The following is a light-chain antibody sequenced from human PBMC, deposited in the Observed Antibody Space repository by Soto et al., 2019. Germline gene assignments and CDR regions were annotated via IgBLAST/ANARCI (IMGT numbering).Light chain of an antibody. CDR3: QQYTSYGIYT. V-gene: IGKV1-5*01. CDR1: QRISSW. J-gene: IGKJ2*01. Sequence: DMQMTQSPSTLSASVGDRVTITCRASQRISSWLAWYQQKPGKAPKLLIYDASSLESWVPSRFSGSGSGTEFTLTISSLQPDDFATYYCQQYTSYGIYTFGQGTKLEIK. CDR2: DAS.